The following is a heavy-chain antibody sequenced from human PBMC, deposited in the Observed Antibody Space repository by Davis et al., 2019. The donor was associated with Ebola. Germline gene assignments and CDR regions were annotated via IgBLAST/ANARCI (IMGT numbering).Heavy chain of an antibody. CDR2: ISWNSGSI. CDR3: AKDRGSSWYGMDV. J-gene: IGHJ6*02. CDR1: GFTFGDYA. V-gene: IGHV3-9*01. Sequence: SLKISCTASGFTFGDYAMSWVRQAPGKGLEWVSGISWNSGSIGYADSVKGRFTISRDNAKNSLYLQMNSLRAEDTALYYCAKDRGSSWYGMDVWGQGTTVTVSS. D-gene: IGHD6-13*01.